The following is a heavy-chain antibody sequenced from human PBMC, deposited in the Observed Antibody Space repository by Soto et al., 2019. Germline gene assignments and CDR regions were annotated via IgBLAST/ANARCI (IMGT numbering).Heavy chain of an antibody. CDR3: ARAVYDSSGYRLDY. CDR2: IYYSGST. J-gene: IGHJ4*02. D-gene: IGHD3-22*01. Sequence: SETLSLTCTVSGGSISSYYWSWIRQPPGKGLEWIGYIYYSGSTNYNPSLKSRVTISVDTSKNQFSLKLSSVTAADTAVYYCARAVYDSSGYRLDYWGQGTLVTVS. V-gene: IGHV4-59*01. CDR1: GGSISSYY.